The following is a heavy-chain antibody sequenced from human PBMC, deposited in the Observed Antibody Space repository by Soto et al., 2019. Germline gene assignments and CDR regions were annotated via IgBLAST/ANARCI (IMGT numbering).Heavy chain of an antibody. D-gene: IGHD3-22*01. Sequence: QVQLVQSGAEVKKPGSSVKVSCKASGGTFSSYAISWVRQAPGQGLEWMGGIIPIFGTANYAQKFQGRVTITADESTSTAYMELSSLRSEDTAVYYCARDNSEWYYYDSSGYYYDAFDIWGQGTMVTVSS. J-gene: IGHJ3*02. CDR2: IIPIFGTA. CDR3: ARDNSEWYYYDSSGYYYDAFDI. V-gene: IGHV1-69*01. CDR1: GGTFSSYA.